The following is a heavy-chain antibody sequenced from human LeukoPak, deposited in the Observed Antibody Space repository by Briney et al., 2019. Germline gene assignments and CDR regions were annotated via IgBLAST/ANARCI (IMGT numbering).Heavy chain of an antibody. CDR1: GGSISNYY. J-gene: IGHJ6*04. Sequence: SETLSLTCTVSGGSISNYYWSWIRQAAGKRLEWIGRIYSSGSTNYNPALKSRVTMSVDTSKNQFSLNLSYVTAADTAVYHCARVDRNYYGFLDVWGKGTTVTASS. D-gene: IGHD1-26*01. CDR3: ARVDRNYYGFLDV. V-gene: IGHV4-4*07. CDR2: IYSSGST.